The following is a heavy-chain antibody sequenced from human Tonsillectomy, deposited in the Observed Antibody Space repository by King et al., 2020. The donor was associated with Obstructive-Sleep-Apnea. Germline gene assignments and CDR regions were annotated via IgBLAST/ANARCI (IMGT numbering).Heavy chain of an antibody. CDR1: GFTFSDYA. J-gene: IGHJ4*02. CDR2: ISGRGGST. Sequence: VQLVESGGGLVQPGGSLRLSCAASGFTFSDYAMSWVRQAPGKGLECVSVISGRGGSTYYADSVKGRFTISRDNSKNTLYLQMNSLRPEDTAVYYCAEGGSDYGDFRLCFDYWGQGTLVTVSS. V-gene: IGHV3-23*04. CDR3: AEGGSDYGDFRLCFDY. D-gene: IGHD4-17*01.